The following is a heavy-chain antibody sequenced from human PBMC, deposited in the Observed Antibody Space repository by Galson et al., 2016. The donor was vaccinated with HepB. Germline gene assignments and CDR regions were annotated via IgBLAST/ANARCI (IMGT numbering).Heavy chain of an antibody. J-gene: IGHJ6*02. CDR1: GFTFNTYA. D-gene: IGHD3-10*01. CDR2: TSGSGDST. CDR3: VRGPSSGTYFSNKYYGLDV. Sequence: SLRLSCAASGFTFNTYAMSWVRQAPGKGLEWVSGTSGSGDSTYYTDSVKGRFTISRDNAKNSLYLQMNTLRAEDTALYYCVRGPSSGTYFSNKYYGLDVWGQGTTVTVSS. V-gene: IGHV3-23*01.